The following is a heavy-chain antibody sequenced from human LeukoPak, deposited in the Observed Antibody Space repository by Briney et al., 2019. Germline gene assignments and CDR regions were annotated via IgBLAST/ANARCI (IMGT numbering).Heavy chain of an antibody. Sequence: GGSLRLSCAASGFTFSDFYMSWIRQAPGKGLEWVAYISNNGRTIFYADSVKGRFTISRDNAKNSLFLQMNSLRPEDTAFYYCAKQVIFRGVLAWFDTWGLGTLVTVSS. CDR1: GFTFSDFY. CDR3: AKQVIFRGVLAWFDT. CDR2: ISNNGRTI. J-gene: IGHJ5*02. V-gene: IGHV3-11*01. D-gene: IGHD3-10*01.